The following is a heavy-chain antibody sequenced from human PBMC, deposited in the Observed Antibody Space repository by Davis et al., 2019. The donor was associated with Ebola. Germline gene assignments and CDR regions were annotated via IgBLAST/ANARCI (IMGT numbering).Heavy chain of an antibody. CDR3: ARRDCSSTSCLHAFDI. Sequence: GESLKISCKGSGYSFTSYWIGWVRQMPGKGLEWMGIIYPGDSDTRYSPSFQGQITISADKSISTAYLQWSSLKASDTAMYYCARRDCSSTSCLHAFDIWGQGTMVTVSS. D-gene: IGHD2-2*01. V-gene: IGHV5-51*01. CDR2: IYPGDSDT. CDR1: GYSFTSYW. J-gene: IGHJ3*02.